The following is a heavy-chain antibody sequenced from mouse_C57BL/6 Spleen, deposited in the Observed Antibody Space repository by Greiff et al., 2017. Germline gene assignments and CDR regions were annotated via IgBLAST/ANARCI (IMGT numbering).Heavy chain of an antibody. CDR1: GYSITSGYD. V-gene: IGHV3-1*01. D-gene: IGHD1-1*01. CDR3: AKEGYYYGGAMDY. J-gene: IGHJ4*01. Sequence: EVQLQESGPGMVKPSQSLSLTCTVTGYSITSGYDWHWIRHFPGNKLEWMGYISYSGSTNYNPSLKSRISITHDTSKNHFFLKLDAVTTEDTATYYCAKEGYYYGGAMDYWGQGTLVTVSS. CDR2: ISYSGST.